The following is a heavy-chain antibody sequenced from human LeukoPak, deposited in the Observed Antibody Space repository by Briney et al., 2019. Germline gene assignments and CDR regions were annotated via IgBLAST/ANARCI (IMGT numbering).Heavy chain of an antibody. J-gene: IGHJ4*02. CDR2: IYSGGRT. CDR1: GFTVSSNY. D-gene: IGHD3-10*01. CDR3: AKVAHYYYGSESYYFFEH. V-gene: IGHV3-53*01. Sequence: GGSLRLSCAASGFTVSSNYMSWVRQAPGKGLEWVSVIYSGGRTYYGDSVKSRFTFSRDNAKNSLYLQMNSLRVEDTATYYCAKVAHYYYGSESYYFFEHWGQGTPVTASS.